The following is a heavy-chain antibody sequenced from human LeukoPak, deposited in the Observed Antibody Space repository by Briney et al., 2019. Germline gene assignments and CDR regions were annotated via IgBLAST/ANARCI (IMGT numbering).Heavy chain of an antibody. J-gene: IGHJ4*02. CDR3: AKDQAPTVGSTDF. Sequence: PGGSLRLSCAASGFTFSINAMSWLRQAPGKGLKWVSTIGDSDIMTHYSDSVKGRFTISSDDSKNTLYLQMNSLRADDTAVYYCAKDQAPTVGSTDFWGQGTLVTVSS. CDR2: IGDSDIMT. CDR1: GFTFSINA. V-gene: IGHV3-23*01. D-gene: IGHD1-26*01.